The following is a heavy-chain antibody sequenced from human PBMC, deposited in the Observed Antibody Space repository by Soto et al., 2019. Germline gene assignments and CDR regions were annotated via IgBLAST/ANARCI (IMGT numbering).Heavy chain of an antibody. CDR3: ARASYSNYGGDAFDI. J-gene: IGHJ3*02. V-gene: IGHV1-8*01. CDR2: MNPNSGNT. CDR1: GYTFTSYD. D-gene: IGHD4-4*01. Sequence: ASVKVSCKASGYTFTSYDINWVRQATGQGLEWMGWMNPNSGNTGYAQKFQGRVTMTRNTSISTAYMELSRLRSEDTALYYCARASYSNYGGDAFDIWGQGTMVTVSS.